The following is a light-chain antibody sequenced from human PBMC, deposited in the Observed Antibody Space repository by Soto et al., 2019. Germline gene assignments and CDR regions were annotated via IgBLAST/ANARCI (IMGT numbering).Light chain of an antibody. CDR1: QSVSSY. CDR3: QQRSNWPPT. Sequence: EIVLTQSQPTLSLSPGERAILSCRASQSVSSYLAWYQQKPGQAPRLLIYDASNRATGIPARFSGSGSGTDFTLTISSLEPEDFAVYYCQQRSNWPPTFGGGTKVEIK. V-gene: IGKV3-11*01. CDR2: DAS. J-gene: IGKJ4*01.